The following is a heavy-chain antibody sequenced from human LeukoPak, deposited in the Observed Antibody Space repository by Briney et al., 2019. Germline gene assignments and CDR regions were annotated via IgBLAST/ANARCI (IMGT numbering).Heavy chain of an antibody. CDR3: ARDLKMGYSSGRYSWGTGSSNDY. CDR1: GYTFTSYG. V-gene: IGHV1-18*01. Sequence: ASVTVSSKASGYTFTSYGISWVRQAPGQGLEWMGWISGYNGNTNYVQKFQGRVTMATDTSTSTAYMELRSLRSDDTAVYYCARDLKMGYSSGRYSWGTGSSNDYWGQGTLVTVSS. J-gene: IGHJ4*02. D-gene: IGHD6-19*01. CDR2: ISGYNGNT.